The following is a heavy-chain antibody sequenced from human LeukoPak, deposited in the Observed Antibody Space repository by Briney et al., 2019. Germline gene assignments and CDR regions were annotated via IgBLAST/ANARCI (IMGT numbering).Heavy chain of an antibody. CDR2: ISSSSSTI. CDR3: AKDRVGATLYFDY. V-gene: IGHV3-48*01. D-gene: IGHD1-26*01. Sequence: PGGSLRLSCAVSGFTFSGYSMNWVRQAPGKGLEWVSYISSSSSTIYYADSVKGRFTISRDNAKNSLYLQMNSLRAEDTAVYYCAKDRVGATLYFDYWGQGTLVTVSS. CDR1: GFTFSGYS. J-gene: IGHJ4*02.